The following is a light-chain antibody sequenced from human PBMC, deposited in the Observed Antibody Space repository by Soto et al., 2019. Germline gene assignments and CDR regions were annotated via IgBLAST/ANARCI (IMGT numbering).Light chain of an antibody. Sequence: DIVMTQSPDSLAVSLGERATINCKSSQSVLYSSNNKNYLAWYQQKPGQPPKLLIYWASTRESGVPDRFSGSGSGTDFTLSISSLQAEDVAVSYCQQYYSTPWTFGQGNKVEIK. CDR2: WAS. J-gene: IGKJ1*01. V-gene: IGKV4-1*01. CDR1: QSVLYSSNNKNY. CDR3: QQYYSTPWT.